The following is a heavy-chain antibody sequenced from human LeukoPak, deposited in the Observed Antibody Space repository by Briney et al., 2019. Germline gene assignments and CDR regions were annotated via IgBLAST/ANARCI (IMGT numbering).Heavy chain of an antibody. CDR2: IHYTGAT. CDR3: ARGVLGPYYFDL. CDR1: GGTLRGYY. D-gene: IGHD7-27*01. Sequence: AETLSLNCAGYGGTLRGYYWIWIRQPPGKGLEWIGEIHYTGATNYKPSLKSRVTISGDPSKNQVSLRVSSVTAADTAIYYCARGVLGPYYFDLWGRGTLVTVSS. J-gene: IGHJ2*01. V-gene: IGHV4-34*01.